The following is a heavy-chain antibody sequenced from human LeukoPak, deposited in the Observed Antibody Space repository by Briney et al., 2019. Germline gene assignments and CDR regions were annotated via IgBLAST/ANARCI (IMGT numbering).Heavy chain of an antibody. Sequence: ASVKVSCKASGSTFTGYYMHWVRQAPGQGLEWMGWINPNSGGTNYAQKFQGRVTMTRDTSISTAYMELSRLRSDDTAVYYCARAGRVDYYGSGSYYHIDYWGQGTLVTVSS. V-gene: IGHV1-2*02. D-gene: IGHD3-10*01. J-gene: IGHJ4*02. CDR2: INPNSGGT. CDR1: GSTFTGYY. CDR3: ARAGRVDYYGSGSYYHIDY.